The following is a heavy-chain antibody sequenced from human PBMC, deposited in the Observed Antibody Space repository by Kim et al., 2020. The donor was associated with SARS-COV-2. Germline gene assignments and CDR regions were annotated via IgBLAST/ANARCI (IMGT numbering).Heavy chain of an antibody. D-gene: IGHD6-19*01. J-gene: IGHJ4*02. Sequence: YNPSLKRRVTISVDTSKNQFSLKLTSVTAADTAVYYCARGTTVAVALIDYWGQGTLVTVSS. CDR3: ARGTTVAVALIDY. V-gene: IGHV4-59*09.